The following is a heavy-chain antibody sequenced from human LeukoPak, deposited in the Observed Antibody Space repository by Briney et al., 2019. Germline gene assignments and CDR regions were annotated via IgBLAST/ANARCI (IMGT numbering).Heavy chain of an antibody. D-gene: IGHD3-10*01. CDR3: ARSMVRGVIADY. J-gene: IGHJ4*02. V-gene: IGHV3-11*04. CDR2: ISSSTI. Sequence: GGSLRLSCAASGFTFSDYYMTWIRQAPGKGLEWVSYISSSTIYYADSVKGRFTISRDNANNSLYLQMNSLRAEDTAVYYCARSMVRGVIADYWGQGTLVTVSS. CDR1: GFTFSDYY.